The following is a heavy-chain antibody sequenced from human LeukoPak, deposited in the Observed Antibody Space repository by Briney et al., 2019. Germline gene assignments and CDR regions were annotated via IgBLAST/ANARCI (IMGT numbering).Heavy chain of an antibody. D-gene: IGHD2-2*01. CDR2: IIPIFGTA. CDR3: ARGSQDSIVVVPAALDY. V-gene: IGHV1-69*01. CDR1: GGTFSSYA. Sequence: SVKVSCKASGGTFSSYAISWVRQAPGQGLEWMGGIIPIFGTANYAQKFQGRVTITADESTSIAYMELSSLRSEDTAVYYCARGSQDSIVVVPAALDYWGQGTLVTVSS. J-gene: IGHJ4*02.